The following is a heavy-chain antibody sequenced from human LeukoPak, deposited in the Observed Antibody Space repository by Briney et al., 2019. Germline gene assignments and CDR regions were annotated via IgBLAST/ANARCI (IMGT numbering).Heavy chain of an antibody. D-gene: IGHD3-22*01. Sequence: GGSLRLSCAASGFTFSSYGMSWVRQAPGKGLEWVSAISGSGGSTYYADSVKGRFTISRDNSKNTLYLQMKSLRAEDTAVYYCARAGYDSSGYYPARFDPWGQGTLVTVSS. CDR2: ISGSGGST. V-gene: IGHV3-23*01. CDR3: ARAGYDSSGYYPARFDP. CDR1: GFTFSSYG. J-gene: IGHJ5*02.